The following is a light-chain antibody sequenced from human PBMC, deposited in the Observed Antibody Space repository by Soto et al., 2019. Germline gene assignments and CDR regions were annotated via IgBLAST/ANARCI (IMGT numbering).Light chain of an antibody. Sequence: VLTQSPGTLSLSPGERATLSCRASQSVSRNYLAWYQQKPGQAPRLLMYETSNRATGVPDRFSGDGSVTDFTLTIGRLEPEDSAVYYCQQYGDSPQVWTVGQGTKVDIK. J-gene: IGKJ1*01. CDR3: QQYGDSPQVWT. CDR1: QSVSRNY. CDR2: ETS. V-gene: IGKV3-20*01.